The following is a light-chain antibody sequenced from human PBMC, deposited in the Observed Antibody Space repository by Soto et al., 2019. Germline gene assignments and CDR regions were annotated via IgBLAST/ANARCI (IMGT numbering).Light chain of an antibody. CDR3: LQTYSHLLFT. CDR1: QTIGSL. CDR2: GAS. J-gene: IGKJ2*01. V-gene: IGKV1-39*01. Sequence: DIQMTQSPSSLSASVGDRLTITCRASQTIGSLLSWYQQKPGQAPKLLIRGASNLQSGGPSRFSGSGSGTEFTLTISSLQPEDFATYYCLQTYSHLLFTFGQGTKVEIK.